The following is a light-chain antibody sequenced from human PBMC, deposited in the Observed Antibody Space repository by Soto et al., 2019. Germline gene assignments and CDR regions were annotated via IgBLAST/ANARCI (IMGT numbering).Light chain of an antibody. V-gene: IGKV4-1*01. Sequence: DIVMTQSPDSLAVSLGERATINCKSSQSVLYSSNNKNYLAWYQQKPGQPPKLLIYWASTREFGVPDRFSGSGSGTDFTLTISSLQAEDVAVYYCQQYLTNPYTFGPGTKMDL. J-gene: IGKJ3*01. CDR1: QSVLYSSNNKNY. CDR3: QQYLTNPYT. CDR2: WAS.